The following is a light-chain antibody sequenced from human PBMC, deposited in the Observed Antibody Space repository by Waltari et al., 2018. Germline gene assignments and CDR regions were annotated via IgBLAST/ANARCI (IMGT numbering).Light chain of an antibody. CDR1: SGSVSSTSS. Sequence: QTVVTQEPSLSVSPGGTVTLTCALSSGSVSSTSSATWSQQPPGPPPRTLLYQGYSRSSWVPDRFSGSNFGNKAVLTITGAQADDECDYYCSLYMGSGIWVFGGGTKLTVL. CDR3: SLYMGSGIWV. J-gene: IGLJ3*02. V-gene: IGLV8-61*01. CDR2: QGY.